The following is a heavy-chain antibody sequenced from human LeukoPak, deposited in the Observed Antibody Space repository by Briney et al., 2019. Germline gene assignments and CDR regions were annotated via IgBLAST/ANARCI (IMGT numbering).Heavy chain of an antibody. CDR2: IYYSGRT. V-gene: IGHV4-59*11. J-gene: IGHJ6*03. CDR3: AREYDSSGYYQNYYYYYMDV. Sequence: SETLSLTCTVSGGSISSHYWSWIRQPPGKGLEWIGYIYYSGRTNYNPSLKSRVTISIDTSKNQFSLKLSSVTAADSAVYYCAREYDSSGYYQNYYYYYMDVWGKGTTVTVSS. CDR1: GGSISSHY. D-gene: IGHD3-22*01.